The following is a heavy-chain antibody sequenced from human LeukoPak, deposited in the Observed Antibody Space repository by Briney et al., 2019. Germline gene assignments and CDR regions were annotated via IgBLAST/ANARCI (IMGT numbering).Heavy chain of an antibody. J-gene: IGHJ4*02. CDR3: ARDRSIAARVGFDY. Sequence: ASVKVSCKASGGTFSSYAISWVRQAPGQGLEWMGGIIPIFGTANYAQKFQGRVTTTTDESTSTAYMELSSLRSEDTAVYYCARDRSIAARVGFDYWGQGTLVTVSS. CDR1: GGTFSSYA. CDR2: IIPIFGTA. D-gene: IGHD6-6*01. V-gene: IGHV1-69*05.